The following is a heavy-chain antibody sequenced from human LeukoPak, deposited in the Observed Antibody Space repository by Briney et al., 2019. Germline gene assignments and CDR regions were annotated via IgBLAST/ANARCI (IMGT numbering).Heavy chain of an antibody. Sequence: SETLSLACTISDDSISTFYWGWIRQPAGKALEWIGRIYTSGSTNYNPSLKSRVTMSVDTSKNQFSLKLSSVTAADTAVYYCAINSGYYSPDTLDYWGQGTLVTVSS. D-gene: IGHD3-22*01. CDR2: IYTSGST. J-gene: IGHJ4*02. CDR1: DDSISTFY. CDR3: AINSGYYSPDTLDY. V-gene: IGHV4-4*07.